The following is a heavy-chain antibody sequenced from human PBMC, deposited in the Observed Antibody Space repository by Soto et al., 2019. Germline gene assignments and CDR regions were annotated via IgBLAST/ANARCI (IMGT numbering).Heavy chain of an antibody. V-gene: IGHV4-30-2*01. CDR3: ARGLFTMVRGVRNYYYMDV. D-gene: IGHD3-10*01. Sequence: SETLSLTCAVSGGSIGSGGYSWSWIRQPPGKGLEWIGYIYHSGGTYYNPSLKSRVTISVDTSKNQFSLKLSSVTAADTAVYYCARGLFTMVRGVRNYYYMDVWGKGTTGTVSS. CDR1: GGSIGSGGYS. CDR2: IYHSGGT. J-gene: IGHJ6*03.